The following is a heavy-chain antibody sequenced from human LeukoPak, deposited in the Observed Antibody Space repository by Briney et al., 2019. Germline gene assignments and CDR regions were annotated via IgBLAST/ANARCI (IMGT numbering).Heavy chain of an antibody. J-gene: IGHJ4*02. V-gene: IGHV3-23*01. CDR2: ISGSGGST. CDR3: ARDRYPAAREFDY. D-gene: IGHD2-2*01. Sequence: GGSLRLSCAASGFTFSSYAMSWVRQAPGKGLEWVSSISGSGGSTHYADSVKGRFTISRDNSKNTLYLQMNNLRAEDTAMYYCARDRYPAAREFDYWGQGTLVTVSS. CDR1: GFTFSSYA.